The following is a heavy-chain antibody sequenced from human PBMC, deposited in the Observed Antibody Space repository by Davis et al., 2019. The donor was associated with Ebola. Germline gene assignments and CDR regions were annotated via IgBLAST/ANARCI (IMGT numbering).Heavy chain of an antibody. Sequence: GESLKISCAASGFTFSSYAMHWVRQAPGQGLEWVAVISYDGSNKYYADSVKGRFTISRDNSKNTLYLQMNSLRAEDTAVYYCARGSYQLLRLYYYYGMDVWGQGTTVTVSS. J-gene: IGHJ6*02. CDR2: ISYDGSNK. CDR3: ARGSYQLLRLYYYYGMDV. V-gene: IGHV3-30-3*01. CDR1: GFTFSSYA. D-gene: IGHD2-2*01.